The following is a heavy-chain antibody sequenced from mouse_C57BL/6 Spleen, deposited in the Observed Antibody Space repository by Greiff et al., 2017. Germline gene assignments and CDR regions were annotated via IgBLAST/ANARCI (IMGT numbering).Heavy chain of an antibody. Sequence: VQLQQPGAELVRPGSSVKLSCTASGYTFTSYWMHWVKQRPIQGLEWIGNIDPSDSETHYNQKFKDKATLTVDKSSSTAYMQLSSLTSEDSAVYYCARGLGLDYFDYWGQGTTLTVSS. CDR3: ARGLGLDYFDY. V-gene: IGHV1-52*01. CDR1: GYTFTSYW. D-gene: IGHD4-1*01. J-gene: IGHJ2*01. CDR2: IDPSDSET.